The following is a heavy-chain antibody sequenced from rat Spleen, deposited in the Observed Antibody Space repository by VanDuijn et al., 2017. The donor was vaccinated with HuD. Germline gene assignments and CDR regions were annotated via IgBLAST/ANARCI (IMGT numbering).Heavy chain of an antibody. J-gene: IGHJ3*01. D-gene: IGHD1-1*01. CDR2: ISYSGST. CDR1: GYSIASNS. V-gene: IGHV3-1*01. CDR3: ARSDGVHYYLPFAD. Sequence: EVQLQESGPGLVKPSQSLSLTCSVTGYSIASNSWGWIRKFPGNKKEWIGHISYSGSTRYNPSLKSRISITRDTSKNHFFLQVNSVSSEDTATYYCARSDGVHYYLPFADWGQGTLVTASS.